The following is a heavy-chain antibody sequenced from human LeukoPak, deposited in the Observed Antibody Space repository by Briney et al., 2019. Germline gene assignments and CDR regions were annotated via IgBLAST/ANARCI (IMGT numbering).Heavy chain of an antibody. V-gene: IGHV1-8*01. D-gene: IGHD5-12*01. CDR1: GYTFATYD. Sequence: GASVKVSCKASGYTFATYDINWVRQAIGQGLEWMGWMNPNSGNTGYTQKFQGRVTMTRNTSISTAYMELRSLRAEDMALYYCAKDTDSGYVQGAFDYWGQGTLVTVSS. CDR2: MNPNSGNT. J-gene: IGHJ4*02. CDR3: AKDTDSGYVQGAFDY.